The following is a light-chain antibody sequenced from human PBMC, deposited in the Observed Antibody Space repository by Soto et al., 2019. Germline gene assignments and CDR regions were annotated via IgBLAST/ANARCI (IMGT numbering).Light chain of an antibody. CDR2: GAS. CDR3: QQYGNWPLT. CDR1: QSVSSN. J-gene: IGKJ4*01. Sequence: RVMPQSPTTLSVSPGERATLSCRASQSVSSNLAWYQQKPGQAPRLLIQGASTRATGIPARISGSGSGTEFTLTISSLQSEDFAVYYCQQYGNWPLTFGGGTKVDI. V-gene: IGKV3-15*01.